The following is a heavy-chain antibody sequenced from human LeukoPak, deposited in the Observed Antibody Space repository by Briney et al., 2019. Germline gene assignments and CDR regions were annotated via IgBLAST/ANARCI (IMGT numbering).Heavy chain of an antibody. V-gene: IGHV3-74*01. J-gene: IGHJ4*01. Sequence: GGSLRLSCVASGFTFGSHWMHWVRQAPGEGLVWVSRISPDGSTTGYADCVEGRFTVSRDNAKNTLYLQMNSLRDEDTAFYYCTRDRTSVTLFDYWGHGTLVTVSS. CDR2: ISPDGSTT. CDR1: GFTFGSHW. CDR3: TRDRTSVTLFDY. D-gene: IGHD4-17*01.